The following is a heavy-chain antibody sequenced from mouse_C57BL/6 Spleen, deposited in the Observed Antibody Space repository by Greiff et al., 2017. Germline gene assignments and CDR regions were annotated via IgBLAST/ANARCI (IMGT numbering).Heavy chain of an antibody. D-gene: IGHD1-1*01. V-gene: IGHV1-55*01. J-gene: IGHJ3*01. CDR2: IYPGSGST. CDR1: GYTFTSYW. CDR3: ARWHYGSSLFAY. Sequence: QVQLQQPGAELVKPGASVKMSCKASGYTFTSYWITWVKQRPGQGLEWIGDIYPGSGSTNYNEKFKSKATPTVDTSSSTAYMQLSSLTSEDSAVYYCARWHYGSSLFAYWGQGTLVTVSA.